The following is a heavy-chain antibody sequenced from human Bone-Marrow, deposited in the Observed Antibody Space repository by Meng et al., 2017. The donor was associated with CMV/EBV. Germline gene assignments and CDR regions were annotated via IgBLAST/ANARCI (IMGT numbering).Heavy chain of an antibody. CDR2: IRSKANSYAT. J-gene: IGHJ4*02. CDR3: ARESKWPHLMAPSDY. Sequence: GESLKISCAASGFTFSGSAMHWVRQASGKGLEWVGRIRSKANSYATAYAASVKGRFTISRDDSKNTAYLQMNSLKTEDTAVYYCARESKWPHLMAPSDYWGQGTLVTVSS. CDR1: GFTFSGSA. D-gene: IGHD5-12*01. V-gene: IGHV3-73*01.